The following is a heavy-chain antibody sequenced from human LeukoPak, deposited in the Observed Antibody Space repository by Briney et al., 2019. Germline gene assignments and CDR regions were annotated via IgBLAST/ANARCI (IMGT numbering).Heavy chain of an antibody. CDR1: GYTLTELS. Sequence: ASVKVSCKVSGYTLTELSMHWVRQAPGKGLEWMGGFDPENRETIYAQKSQGRVTMTEDTSTDTAYMELSSLRSEDTAVYYCATDTVGYCSGDSCYSEAYWGQGTLVTVSS. D-gene: IGHD2-15*01. V-gene: IGHV1-24*01. CDR3: ATDTVGYCSGDSCYSEAY. CDR2: FDPENRET. J-gene: IGHJ4*02.